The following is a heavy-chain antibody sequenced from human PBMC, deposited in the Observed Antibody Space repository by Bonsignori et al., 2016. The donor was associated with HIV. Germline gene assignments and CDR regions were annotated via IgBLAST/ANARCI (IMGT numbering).Heavy chain of an antibody. Sequence: WVRQAPGQGLEWMGWFNPNTGVTNYAQMFRGRVTMTRGTSISTAYMELSRLRSDDTAVYYCASASGIYYSLTYEIDYWGQGSLVTVSS. CDR2: FNPNTGVT. CDR3: ASASGIYYSLTYEIDY. V-gene: IGHV1-2*02. J-gene: IGHJ4*02. D-gene: IGHD3-10*01.